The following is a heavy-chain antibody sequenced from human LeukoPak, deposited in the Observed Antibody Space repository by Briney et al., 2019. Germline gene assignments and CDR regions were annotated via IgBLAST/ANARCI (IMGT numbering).Heavy chain of an antibody. Sequence: ASVKVSCKASGYTFTGYYMHWVRQAPGQGLEWMGWINPNSGGTNYTQKFQGRVTMTRDTSISTAYMELSRLRSDDTAVYYCARARPRGYCSSTSCYSNWFDPWGQGTLVTVSS. CDR1: GYTFTGYY. CDR2: INPNSGGT. J-gene: IGHJ5*02. CDR3: ARARPRGYCSSTSCYSNWFDP. V-gene: IGHV1-2*02. D-gene: IGHD2-2*01.